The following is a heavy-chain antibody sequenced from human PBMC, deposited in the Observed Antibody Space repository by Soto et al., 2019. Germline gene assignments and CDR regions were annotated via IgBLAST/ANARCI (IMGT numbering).Heavy chain of an antibody. CDR2: ISGSGAII. Sequence: GGSLRLSCAASTFTFSNYAMTWVRQAPGKGLEWVSGISGSGAIIYYADSVKGRFTISRDNSKNTLFLQMNSLRAEDTAVYYCAKDPNGDYLGAFASWGQGTLVTVSS. V-gene: IGHV3-23*01. J-gene: IGHJ4*02. CDR1: TFTFSNYA. D-gene: IGHD4-17*01. CDR3: AKDPNGDYLGAFAS.